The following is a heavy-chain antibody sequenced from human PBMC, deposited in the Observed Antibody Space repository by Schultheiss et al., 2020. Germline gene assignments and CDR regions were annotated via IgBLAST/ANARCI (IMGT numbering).Heavy chain of an antibody. Sequence: SETLSLTCTVSGGSISSGDYYWGWIRQPPGKGLEWIGEINHSGSTNYNPSLKSRVTISVDRSKNQFSLKLSSVTAADTAVYYCARAPITMVRGFDPWGQGPLVTVAS. D-gene: IGHD3-10*01. CDR3: ARAPITMVRGFDP. CDR2: INHSGST. V-gene: IGHV4-39*07. CDR1: GGSISSGDYY. J-gene: IGHJ5*02.